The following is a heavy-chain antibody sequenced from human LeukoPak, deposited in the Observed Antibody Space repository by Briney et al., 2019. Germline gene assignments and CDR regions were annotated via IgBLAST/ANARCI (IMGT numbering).Heavy chain of an antibody. J-gene: IGHJ4*02. CDR3: ATGPPKRYYFDY. Sequence: ASVKVSCKVFGYTLTELSMHWVRQAPGKGLEWMGGFDPEDGETIYAQKFQGRVTMTEDTSTDTAYMELSSLRSEDTAVYYCATGPPKRYYFDYWGQGTLVTVSS. D-gene: IGHD6-25*01. CDR1: GYTLTELS. V-gene: IGHV1-24*01. CDR2: FDPEDGET.